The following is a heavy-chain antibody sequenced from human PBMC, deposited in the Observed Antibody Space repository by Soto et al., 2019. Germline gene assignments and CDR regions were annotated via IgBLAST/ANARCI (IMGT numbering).Heavy chain of an antibody. CDR1: GGTFSSYA. J-gene: IGHJ6*02. Sequence: QVQLVQSGAGVKKPGASVKVSCKASGGTFSSYAISWVRQAPGQGLEWMGGIIPIFGTANYAQKFQGRVTITTDESTSTAYMARSRPRSEDTAVYYCANVYDHADYCMGVWGRGSTVTVS. CDR3: ANVYDHADYCMGV. CDR2: IIPIFGTA. D-gene: IGHD5-12*01. V-gene: IGHV1-69*01.